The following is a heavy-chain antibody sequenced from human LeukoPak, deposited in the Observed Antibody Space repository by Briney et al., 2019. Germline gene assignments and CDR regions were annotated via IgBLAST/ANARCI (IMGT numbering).Heavy chain of an antibody. Sequence: SETLSLTCTVSGGSISSYYWNWIRQPPGKGLEWIGYIYNSGSTNYNPSLKSRVTISVDTSKNQFSLKLSSVTAADTAVYYCVGGLWGYFGSGTIYYYGMDVWGQGTTVTVS. J-gene: IGHJ6*02. D-gene: IGHD3-10*01. CDR1: GGSISSYY. V-gene: IGHV4-59*01. CDR2: IYNSGST. CDR3: VGGLWGYFGSGTIYYYGMDV.